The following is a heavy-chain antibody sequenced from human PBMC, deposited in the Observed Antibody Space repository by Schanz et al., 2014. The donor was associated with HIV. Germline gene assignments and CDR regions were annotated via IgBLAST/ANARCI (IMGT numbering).Heavy chain of an antibody. CDR2: ITTTGDT. Sequence: EEPLVESGGGLARPGGSLRLSCLASGFIFSNHDMHWVRQETGKSLEWVSSITTTGDTFYPGSVKGRFTISREDAKNSLYLQMSSLRPGDTAVYYCARAKIDVGWLLRRNLWYFDLWGRGTLVSVSS. CDR1: GFIFSNHD. J-gene: IGHJ2*01. V-gene: IGHV3-13*01. CDR3: ARAKIDVGWLLRRNLWYFDL. D-gene: IGHD2-15*01.